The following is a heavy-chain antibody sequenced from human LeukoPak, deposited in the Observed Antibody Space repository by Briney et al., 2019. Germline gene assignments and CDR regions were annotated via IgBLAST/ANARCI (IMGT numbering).Heavy chain of an antibody. Sequence: SETLSPTCTVSGGSISSSYWSWVRQPPGKGLELIGFIYYSGSTNYNPSLKSRVTISVDTSKNQFSLKLSSVTAADTAVYYCARNGEYYYYGMDVGGQGTTVTVSS. V-gene: IGHV4-59*01. J-gene: IGHJ6*02. CDR3: ARNGEYYYYGMDV. CDR2: IYYSGST. CDR1: GGSISSSY. D-gene: IGHD3-10*01.